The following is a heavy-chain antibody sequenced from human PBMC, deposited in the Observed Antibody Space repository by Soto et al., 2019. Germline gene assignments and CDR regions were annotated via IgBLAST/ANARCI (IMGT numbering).Heavy chain of an antibody. CDR1: GDSISSGGYY. V-gene: IGHV4-31*11. Sequence: SETLSLTCAVSGDSISSGGYYWSWIRQHPGKGLEWIGYIYYSGSTYYNPSLKSRVTISVDTSKNQFSLKLSSVTAADTAVYYCARSSGVYFDYWGQGTLVTVSS. J-gene: IGHJ4*02. CDR3: ARSSGVYFDY. CDR2: IYYSGST.